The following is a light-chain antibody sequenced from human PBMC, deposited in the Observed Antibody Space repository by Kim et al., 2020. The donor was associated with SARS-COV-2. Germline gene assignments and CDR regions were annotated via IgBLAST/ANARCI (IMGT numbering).Light chain of an antibody. CDR1: NIGSKS. J-gene: IGLJ2*01. V-gene: IGLV3-21*03. CDR3: QVWDSSSDHVV. Sequence: GKTVRITCGGNNIGSKSVHWYQQKPGQAPVLVVYDDSDRPSGIPERFSGSNSGNTATLTISRVEAGDEADYYCQVWDSSSDHVVFGGGTQLTVL. CDR2: DDS.